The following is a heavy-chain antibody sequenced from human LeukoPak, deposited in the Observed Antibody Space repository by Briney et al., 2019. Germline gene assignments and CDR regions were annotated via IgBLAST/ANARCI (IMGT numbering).Heavy chain of an antibody. D-gene: IGHD1-26*01. CDR3: AKDQFVGYFDY. V-gene: IGHV3-23*01. CDR2: ISGSGGNT. Sequence: GGSLRLSCAASGFTFSSYGMSWVRQAPGKGLEWVSAISGSGGNTYYADSVKGRFTISRDNSKNTLYLQMNSLRAEDTAVYYCAKDQFVGYFDYWGQGTLVTVSS. J-gene: IGHJ4*02. CDR1: GFTFSSYG.